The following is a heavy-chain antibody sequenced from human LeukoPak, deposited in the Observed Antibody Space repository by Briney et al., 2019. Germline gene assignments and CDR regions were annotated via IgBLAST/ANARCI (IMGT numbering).Heavy chain of an antibody. D-gene: IGHD6-13*01. CDR2: IRYDGSNK. V-gene: IGHV3-30*02. CDR1: GFTFSSYG. Sequence: GGSLRLSCAASGFTFSSYGMHWVRQAPGKGLEWVAFIRYDGSNKYYADSVKGRFTISRDNSKNTLYLQMNSLRAEDTAVYYCAKSPTKQQLPPYYYYYMDVWGKGITVTISS. J-gene: IGHJ6*03. CDR3: AKSPTKQQLPPYYYYYMDV.